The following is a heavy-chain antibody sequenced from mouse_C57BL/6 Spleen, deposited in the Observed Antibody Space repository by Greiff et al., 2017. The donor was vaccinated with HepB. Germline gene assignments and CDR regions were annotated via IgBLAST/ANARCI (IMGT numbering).Heavy chain of an antibody. CDR3: ARSYDGYYDWYFDV. D-gene: IGHD2-3*01. V-gene: IGHV1-72*01. CDR2: IDPNSGGT. J-gene: IGHJ1*03. Sequence: VKLMESGAELVKPGASVKLSCKASGYTLTSYWMHWVKQRPGRGREWIGRIDPNSGGTKYHEKFKSKATLTVDKPSSTAYMQLSSLTSEDSAVYYCARSYDGYYDWYFDVWGTGTTVTVSS. CDR1: GYTLTSYW.